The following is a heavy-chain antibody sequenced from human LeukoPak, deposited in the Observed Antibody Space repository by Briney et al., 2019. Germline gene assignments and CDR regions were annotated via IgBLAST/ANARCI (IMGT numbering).Heavy chain of an antibody. CDR1: GFISSTYY. V-gene: IGHV3-7*04. CDR3: ARESDGFDL. J-gene: IGHJ3*01. Sequence: GGSLRLSCVASGFISSTYYVSWIRQAPGKGLEWVANIKQDGSQKYYMDSVKGRVTISRDNAKNSVDLQMNSLRAEDTAVYYCARESDGFDLWGQGTMVTVSS. CDR2: IKQDGSQK.